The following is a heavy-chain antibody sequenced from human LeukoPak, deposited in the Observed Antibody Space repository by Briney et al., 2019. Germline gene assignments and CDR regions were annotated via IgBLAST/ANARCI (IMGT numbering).Heavy chain of an antibody. J-gene: IGHJ6*04. V-gene: IGHV3-48*03. D-gene: IGHD6-13*01. CDR3: ARVISSSLYYYYGMDV. Sequence: GGSLRLSCAASGFTFSSYEMNWVRQAPGKGLEWVSYISSSGSTIHYADSVKGRFTISRDNAKNSLYLQMNSLRAEDTAVYYCARVISSSLYYYYGMDVWGKGTTVTVSS. CDR2: ISSSGSTI. CDR1: GFTFSSYE.